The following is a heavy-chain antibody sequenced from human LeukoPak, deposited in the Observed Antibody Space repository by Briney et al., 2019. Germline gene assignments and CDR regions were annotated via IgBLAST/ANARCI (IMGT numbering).Heavy chain of an antibody. D-gene: IGHD3-22*01. J-gene: IGHJ4*02. Sequence: TSETLSLTCTVSGGSISSSSYYWGWIRQPPGKGLEWIGSIYYSGSTYYNPSLKSRVTISVDTSKNQFSLKLSSVTAADTAVYYCARQPIGHFMIVVVYDYWGQGTLVTVSA. CDR1: GGSISSSSYY. V-gene: IGHV4-39*01. CDR2: IYYSGST. CDR3: ARQPIGHFMIVVVYDY.